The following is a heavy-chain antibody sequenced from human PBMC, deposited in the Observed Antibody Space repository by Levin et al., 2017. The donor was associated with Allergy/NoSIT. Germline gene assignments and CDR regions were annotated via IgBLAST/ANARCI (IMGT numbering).Heavy chain of an antibody. CDR1: GFTFDTFT. V-gene: IGHV3-23*01. Sequence: GGSLRLSCAASGFTFDTFTMSWVRQRPGKGLEWLSDISGAGGRTYYADSVKGRFTISRDNSQSTIYLQMNSLRAEDTAVYYCAREGYSSGRAGVFDIWGQGTMVTVSS. J-gene: IGHJ3*02. CDR3: AREGYSSGRAGVFDI. CDR2: ISGAGGRT. D-gene: IGHD6-25*01.